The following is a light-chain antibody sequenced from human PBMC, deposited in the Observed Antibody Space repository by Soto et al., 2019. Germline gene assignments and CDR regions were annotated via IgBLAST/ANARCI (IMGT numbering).Light chain of an antibody. CDR1: SSNIGSYT. V-gene: IGLV1-44*01. J-gene: IGLJ2*01. CDR2: IND. Sequence: QSVLTQPPSASGTPGQRVTISCSGSSSNIGSYTVNWYQQLPGAAPKLLIYINDQRPSGVPDRISGSKSGTSASLAISGLQSEDEADYYSAAWDDSLTGVVFGGGTKLTVL. CDR3: AAWDDSLTGVV.